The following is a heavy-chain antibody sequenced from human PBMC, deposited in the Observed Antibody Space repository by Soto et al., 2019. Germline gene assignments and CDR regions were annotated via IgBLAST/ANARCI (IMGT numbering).Heavy chain of an antibody. D-gene: IGHD6-19*01. Sequence: ETLSLTCTVYADSIRSRGNYWSWIRQPPGKGLEWIGYIYYSGSTNYNPSLKSRVTISVDTSKNQFSLKLSSVTAADTAVYYCASTLTVAGDAPDAFDIWGQGTMVTVSS. CDR2: IYYSGST. V-gene: IGHV4-61*08. CDR3: ASTLTVAGDAPDAFDI. J-gene: IGHJ3*02. CDR1: ADSIRSRGNY.